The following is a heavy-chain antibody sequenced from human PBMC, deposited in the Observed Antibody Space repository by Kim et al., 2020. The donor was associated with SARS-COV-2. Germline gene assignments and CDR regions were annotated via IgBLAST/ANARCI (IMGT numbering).Heavy chain of an antibody. D-gene: IGHD2-21*01. J-gene: IGHJ4*02. Sequence: GGSLRLSCAASGFTFSSYGMHWVRQAPGKGLEWVAVIWYDGSNKYYADSVKGRFTISRDNSKNTLYLQMNSLRAEDTAVYYCARDVQNSDCYFDYWGQGTLVTVSS. V-gene: IGHV3-33*01. CDR3: ARDVQNSDCYFDY. CDR1: GFTFSSYG. CDR2: IWYDGSNK.